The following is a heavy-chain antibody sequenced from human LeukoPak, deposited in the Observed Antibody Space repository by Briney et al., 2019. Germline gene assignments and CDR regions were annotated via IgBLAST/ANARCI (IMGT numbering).Heavy chain of an antibody. J-gene: IGHJ4*02. CDR2: LSPDGNSD. Sequence: GGSLRLSCAASGFTFSSFGIHWVRQAPGMGLEWVAALSPDGNSDYYTDSVKGRFTVSRDNSKNMIYLQMNSLRGEDSAVYYCAKINNYDDYWGQGTLVTVSS. CDR3: AKINNYDDY. V-gene: IGHV3-30*18. D-gene: IGHD3-22*01. CDR1: GFTFSSFG.